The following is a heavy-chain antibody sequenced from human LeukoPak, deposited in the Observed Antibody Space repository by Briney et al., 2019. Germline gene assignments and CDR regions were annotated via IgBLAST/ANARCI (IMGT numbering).Heavy chain of an antibody. CDR3: ARSIMGLNSAYDI. CDR1: GFTLSSYA. CDR2: ITVSGTST. Sequence: PGGSLRLSCAASGFTLSSYAMSWVRRAPRKGLEWVSGITVSGTSTYDADSVKGRFTISRDNSKNAVYLQMNSLRAEDTAVYYCARSIMGLNSAYDIWGQGTMVTVSS. V-gene: IGHV3-23*01. D-gene: IGHD5-12*01. J-gene: IGHJ3*02.